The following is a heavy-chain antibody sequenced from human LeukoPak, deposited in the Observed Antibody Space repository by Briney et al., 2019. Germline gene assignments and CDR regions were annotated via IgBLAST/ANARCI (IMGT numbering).Heavy chain of an antibody. V-gene: IGHV4-39*01. J-gene: IGHJ4*02. CDR3: ARHQWLTPIDY. CDR2: IYYSGST. CDR1: GGSISSSSYY. Sequence: PSETLSLTCTVSGGSISSSSYYWGWIRQPPGKGLEWIGSIYYSGSTYYNPSLKSRVTISVDTSKNQFSLKLSSVTAADTAVYYCARHQWLTPIDYWGQGTLVTVSS. D-gene: IGHD6-19*01.